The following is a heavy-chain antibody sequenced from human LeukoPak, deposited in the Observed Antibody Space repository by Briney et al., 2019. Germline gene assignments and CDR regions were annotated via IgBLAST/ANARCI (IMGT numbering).Heavy chain of an antibody. CDR2: IASDKTYI. V-gene: IGHV3-30*04. Sequence: PGGSLRLSCAASGFTFHSYAMNYVRQAPGKGLEWVAVIASDKTYIYYADSVKGRFTISRDNSKNTLSLQMNSLRTEDTAVYYCGREANGFDIWAKGTRVTVSS. J-gene: IGHJ3*02. D-gene: IGHD5-12*01. CDR3: GREANGFDI. CDR1: GFTFHSYA.